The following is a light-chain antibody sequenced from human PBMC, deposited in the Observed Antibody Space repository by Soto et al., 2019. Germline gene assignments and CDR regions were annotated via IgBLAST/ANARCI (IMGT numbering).Light chain of an antibody. CDR3: QQYYSDFFT. CDR2: WAS. Sequence: DIVMTQSPDSLTVSLGERATINCESSQSLLYSSNNKTYLAWYQHRPGQSPKMLIFWASARESGVPDRFAGSGSETDFTLTISSLQAEDAAAYYCQQYYSDFFTFGQGTRLEIK. CDR1: QSLLYSSNNKTY. V-gene: IGKV4-1*01. J-gene: IGKJ2*01.